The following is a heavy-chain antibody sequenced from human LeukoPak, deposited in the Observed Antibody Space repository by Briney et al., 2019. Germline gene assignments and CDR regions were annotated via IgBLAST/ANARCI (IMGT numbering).Heavy chain of an antibody. CDR1: GYTFTSYG. D-gene: IGHD3-3*01. CDR3: ARATIFGVVKNNWFDP. V-gene: IGHV1-46*01. J-gene: IGHJ5*02. CDR2: INPSGGST. Sequence: GASVKVSCKASGYTFTSYGISWVRQAPGQGLEWMGIINPSGGSTSYAQKFQGRVTMTRDTSTSTVYMELSSLRSEDTAVYYCARATIFGVVKNNWFDPWGQGTLVTVSS.